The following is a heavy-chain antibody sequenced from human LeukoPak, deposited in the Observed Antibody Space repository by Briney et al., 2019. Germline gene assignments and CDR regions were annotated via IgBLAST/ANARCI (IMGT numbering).Heavy chain of an antibody. CDR1: GFTFSSYA. CDR2: ISSNGGST. J-gene: IGHJ6*02. Sequence: GGSLRLSCAASGFTFSSYAMHWVRQAPGKGLEYVSAISSNGGSTYYANSVKGRFTISRDNSKNTLYLQVGSLRAEDMAVYYCARARTPGSYYGMDVWGQGTTVTVSS. D-gene: IGHD1-26*01. CDR3: ARARTPGSYYGMDV. V-gene: IGHV3-64*01.